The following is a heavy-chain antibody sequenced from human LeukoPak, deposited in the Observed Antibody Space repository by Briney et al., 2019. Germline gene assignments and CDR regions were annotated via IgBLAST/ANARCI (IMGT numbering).Heavy chain of an antibody. J-gene: IGHJ4*02. V-gene: IGHV1-2*06. D-gene: IGHD3-9*01. CDR1: GYTFTGYY. CDR2: INPNSGGT. Sequence: ASVKVSCKASGYTFTGYYMHWVRQAPGQGLEWMGRINPNSGGTNYAQKFQGRVTMTRDTSISTAYMELSRLRSDDTAVYYCASLLDYDILTGYPLDYWGQGTLVTVSS. CDR3: ASLLDYDILTGYPLDY.